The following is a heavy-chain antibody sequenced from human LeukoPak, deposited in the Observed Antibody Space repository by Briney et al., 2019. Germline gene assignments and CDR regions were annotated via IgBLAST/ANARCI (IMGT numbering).Heavy chain of an antibody. J-gene: IGHJ4*02. CDR1: GFTVSSNY. CDR2: IYTGGT. Sequence: GGSLRLSCAASGFTVSSNYMSWVRQAPGKGLEWVSVIYTGGTYYADSVKGRFTISRDNSKNTLNLQMNSLRADDTAVYYCAKVFGGGSDHDYWGQGTLVTVSS. V-gene: IGHV3-53*01. D-gene: IGHD3-16*01. CDR3: AKVFGGGSDHDY.